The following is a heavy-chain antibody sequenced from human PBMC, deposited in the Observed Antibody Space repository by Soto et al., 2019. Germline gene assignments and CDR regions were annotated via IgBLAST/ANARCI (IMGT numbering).Heavy chain of an antibody. D-gene: IGHD5-12*01. CDR3: ARPGSGYDLGAFDI. J-gene: IGHJ3*02. CDR1: GYSFTSYY. CDR2: INPSGGST. V-gene: IGHV1-46*03. Sequence: GTSVKLSCEACGYSFTSYYMHWVRQAPRQGLEWMGIINPSGGSTSYAQKFQGRVTMTRDTSTSTVYMELSSLRSEDTAVYYCARPGSGYDLGAFDIWGQGTMVTVSS.